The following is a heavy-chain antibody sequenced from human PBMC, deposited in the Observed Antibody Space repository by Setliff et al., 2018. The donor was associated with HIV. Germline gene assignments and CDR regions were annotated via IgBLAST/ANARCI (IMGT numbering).Heavy chain of an antibody. CDR3: ARKRRRLGELSLYRRYYFDY. Sequence: SETLSLTCAVYGGSLSGYYWSWIRQPPGKGLEWIGEINHSGSTNYNPSLKSRVTISVDTSKNQFSLKLSSVTAADTAVYYCARKRRRLGELSLYRRYYFDYWGQGTLVTVSS. D-gene: IGHD3-16*02. V-gene: IGHV4-34*01. CDR2: INHSGST. CDR1: GGSLSGYY. J-gene: IGHJ4*02.